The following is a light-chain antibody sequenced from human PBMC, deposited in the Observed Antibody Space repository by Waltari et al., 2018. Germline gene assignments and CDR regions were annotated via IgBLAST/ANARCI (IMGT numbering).Light chain of an antibody. CDR2: DVS. Sequence: QSALTQPASVSGSPGQSITISCTGTSSDVGGYNYVSWYQQYPGKAPKLMIYDVSDRPVGVCNRFSGSKSGNTASLTISGVQAEDEAEYYCSSYASSSLWVFGGGTKLTVL. CDR1: SSDVGGYNY. J-gene: IGLJ3*02. CDR3: SSYASSSLWV. V-gene: IGLV2-14*03.